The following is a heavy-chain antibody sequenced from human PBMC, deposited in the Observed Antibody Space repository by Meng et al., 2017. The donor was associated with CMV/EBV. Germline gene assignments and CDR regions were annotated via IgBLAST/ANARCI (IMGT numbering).Heavy chain of an antibody. J-gene: IGHJ6*02. CDR1: GYTFTYRN. Sequence: ASVKVSCKASGYTFTYRNMHWVRQAPGQGLEWMGWINPNSGGTNYAQKFQGRVTMTRDTSISTAYMELSRLRSDDTAVYYCAREEYCSSTSCSPQFGYYYYYGMDVWGQGTTVTVSS. V-gene: IGHV1-2*02. D-gene: IGHD2-2*01. CDR2: INPNSGGT. CDR3: AREEYCSSTSCSPQFGYYYYYGMDV.